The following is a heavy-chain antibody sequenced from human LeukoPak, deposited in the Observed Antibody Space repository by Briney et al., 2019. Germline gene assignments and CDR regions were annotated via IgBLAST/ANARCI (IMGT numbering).Heavy chain of an antibody. J-gene: IGHJ4*02. CDR1: GFIFSIYG. D-gene: IGHD5-12*01. V-gene: IGHV3-30*02. CDR3: ANVGGYTGYDSYYFDC. CDR2: IRYDGSNK. Sequence: GGSLRLSCAASGFIFSIYGMHWVRQAPGKGLEWVAFIRYDGSNKYYADSVKGRFTISRDNSKNTLYLQMNSLRAEDTAVYYCANVGGYTGYDSYYFDCWGQGTLVTVSS.